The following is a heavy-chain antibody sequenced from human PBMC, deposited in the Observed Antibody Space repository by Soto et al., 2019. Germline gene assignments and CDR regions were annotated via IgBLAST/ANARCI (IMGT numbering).Heavy chain of an antibody. CDR3: GKTGGWNWFDP. CDR1: GYTFTDYG. D-gene: IGHD6-19*01. CDR2: IRPYTGDT. J-gene: IGHJ5*02. Sequence: QVQLVQSGAEVKKPGASVKVSCKASGYTFTDYGISWVRQAPGQGLEWMGWIRPYTGDTKYPQRLQGRVTVTADTSTSTAYMELRSLKSDDAAVYYCGKTGGWNWFDPWGQGTLVSVSS. V-gene: IGHV1-18*01.